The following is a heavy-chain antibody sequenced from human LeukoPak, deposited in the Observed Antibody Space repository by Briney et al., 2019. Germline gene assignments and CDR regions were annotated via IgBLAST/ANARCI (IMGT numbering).Heavy chain of an antibody. V-gene: IGHV4-4*07. CDR2: IYTSGST. D-gene: IGHD4-17*01. Sequence: SEALSLTCTVSLGSISSYYWSWIRKPAGKGLEWIGRIYTSGSTNYNPSLKSRVTMSVDTSKNQFSLKLSSVTAVDPEVYYCATSGAYGDYLAKWGQGTMVTVSS. CDR3: ATSGAYGDYLAK. CDR1: LGSISSYY. J-gene: IGHJ3*01.